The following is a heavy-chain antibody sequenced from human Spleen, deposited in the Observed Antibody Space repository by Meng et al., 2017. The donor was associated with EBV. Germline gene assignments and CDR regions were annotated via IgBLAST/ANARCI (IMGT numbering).Heavy chain of an antibody. CDR3: ARDVGRDYFDP. CDR1: GGSFSTGGYY. CDR2: ISNIGRT. Sequence: QVQLQEWGPGLVEPSQTLSLTCTVSGGSFSTGGYYWSWIRQPPGKGLEWIGYISNIGRTYYNPSLKSRVTISVDTSKKQFSLKLSSVTAADTAVYYCARDVGRDYFDPWGRGTLVTVSS. V-gene: IGHV4-30-4*01. J-gene: IGHJ4*02.